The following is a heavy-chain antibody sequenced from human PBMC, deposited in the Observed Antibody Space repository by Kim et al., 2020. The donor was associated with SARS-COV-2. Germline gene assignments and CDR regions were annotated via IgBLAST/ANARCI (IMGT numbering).Heavy chain of an antibody. Sequence: GGSLRLSCAASGFTFDDYAMHWVRQAPGKGLEWVSGISWNSGSIGYADSVKGRFTISRDNAKNSLYLQMNSLRAEDTALYYCAKAPLGAVAGPFDYWGQGTLVTVSS. J-gene: IGHJ4*02. CDR1: GFTFDDYA. D-gene: IGHD6-19*01. CDR2: ISWNSGSI. V-gene: IGHV3-9*01. CDR3: AKAPLGAVAGPFDY.